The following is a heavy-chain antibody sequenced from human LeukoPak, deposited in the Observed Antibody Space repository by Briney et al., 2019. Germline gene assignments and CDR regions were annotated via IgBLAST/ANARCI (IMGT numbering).Heavy chain of an antibody. Sequence: GGSLRLSCSASGFAFRQHVMHWVRQAPGDGLDYVSFIHPTGSLTSYADSVKGRFTVSRDNSMNMLYLEMSSLRLEDTAVYHCVKDRSGTYSFDNWGQGTLVTVSS. CDR1: GFAFRQHV. D-gene: IGHD1-26*01. CDR2: IHPTGSLT. CDR3: VKDRSGTYSFDN. V-gene: IGHV3-64D*06. J-gene: IGHJ4*02.